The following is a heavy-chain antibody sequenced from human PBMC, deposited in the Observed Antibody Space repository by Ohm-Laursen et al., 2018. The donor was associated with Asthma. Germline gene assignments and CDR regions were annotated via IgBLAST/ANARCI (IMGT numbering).Heavy chain of an antibody. V-gene: IGHV4-31*03. CDR3: ARGYCGGDCYYYYYGMDV. CDR1: GGSISSGGYY. D-gene: IGHD2-21*01. J-gene: IGHJ6*02. Sequence: TLSLTCTVSGGSISSGGYYWSWIRQHPGKGLEWIGYIYYSGSTYYNPSLKSRVTISVDTSKNQFSLKLSSVTAADTAVYYCARGYCGGDCYYYYYGMDVWGQGTTVTVSS. CDR2: IYYSGST.